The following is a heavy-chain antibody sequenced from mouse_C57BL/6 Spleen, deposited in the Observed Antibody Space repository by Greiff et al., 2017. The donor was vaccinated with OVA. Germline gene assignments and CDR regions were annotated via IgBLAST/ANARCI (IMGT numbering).Heavy chain of an antibody. CDR3: ARSGNSPADFDY. CDR1: GYTFTDYY. Sequence: EVKLVESGPVLVKPGASVKMSCKASGYTFTDYYMNWVKQSHGKSLEWIGVINPYNGGTSYNQKFKGKATLTVDKSSSTAYMELNSLTSEDSAVYYCARSGNSPADFDYWGQGTTLTVSS. V-gene: IGHV1-19*01. D-gene: IGHD2-1*01. J-gene: IGHJ2*01. CDR2: INPYNGGT.